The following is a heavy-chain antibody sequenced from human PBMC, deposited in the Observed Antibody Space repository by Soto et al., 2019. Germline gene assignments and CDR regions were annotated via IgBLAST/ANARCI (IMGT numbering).Heavy chain of an antibody. Sequence: QVQLQESGPGLVKPSETLSLTCTVSGASVNNRNYHWSWIRQPPGRGLEWIGQVQNGGTTEFDSPSLKSRLTSSIDASKNQFSLKLNSVTAADTAIYYCAVLLVGGGGDGNWGQGTLVTVSS. J-gene: IGHJ4*02. V-gene: IGHV4-61*01. CDR3: AVLLVGGGGDGN. D-gene: IGHD2-15*01. CDR2: VQNGGTT. CDR1: GASVNNRNYH.